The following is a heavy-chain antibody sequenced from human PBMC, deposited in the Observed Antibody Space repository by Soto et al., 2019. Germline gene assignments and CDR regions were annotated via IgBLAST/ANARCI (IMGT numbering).Heavy chain of an antibody. D-gene: IGHD6-13*01. CDR2: IIPILGIA. Sequence: GASVKVSCKASGGTFSSYTISWVRQAPGQGLEWMGRIIPILGIANYAQKFQGRVTITADKSTSTAYMELSSLRSEDTAVYYCARGQESYSSSWYGSNDYWGQGTLVTVS. CDR1: GGTFSSYT. CDR3: ARGQESYSSSWYGSNDY. J-gene: IGHJ4*02. V-gene: IGHV1-69*02.